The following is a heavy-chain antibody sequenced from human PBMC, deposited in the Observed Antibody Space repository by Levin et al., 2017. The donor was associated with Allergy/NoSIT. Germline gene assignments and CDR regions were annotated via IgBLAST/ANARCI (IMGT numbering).Heavy chain of an antibody. Sequence: ASVKVSCKVSGYSLTELSMHWVRQAPGKGLEWMGGFDPEDGETIYAQQFQGRVTMTEDTSTDTAYMELRSLRSEDTAVYYCATKVATIYRDAFDIWGHGTMVTVSS. CDR3: ATKVATIYRDAFDI. D-gene: IGHD5-12*01. V-gene: IGHV1-24*01. CDR2: FDPEDGET. J-gene: IGHJ3*02. CDR1: GYSLTELS.